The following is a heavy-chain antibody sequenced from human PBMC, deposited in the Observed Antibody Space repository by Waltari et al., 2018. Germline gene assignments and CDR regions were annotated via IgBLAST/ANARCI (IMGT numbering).Heavy chain of an antibody. V-gene: IGHV3-74*01. J-gene: IGHJ4*02. CDR1: GFNFSNYF. CDR2: INNDGSMM. Sequence: DVQVVESGGGLVQPGGSLRLSCAGSGFNFSNYFMHWVRQPPGKGPVWVARINNDGSMMNYADSVKGRFTISRDNAKSTVYLQMNGLRGEDTALYYCLNYDFDSWGQGTLVTVSS. CDR3: LNYDFDS. D-gene: IGHD3-16*01.